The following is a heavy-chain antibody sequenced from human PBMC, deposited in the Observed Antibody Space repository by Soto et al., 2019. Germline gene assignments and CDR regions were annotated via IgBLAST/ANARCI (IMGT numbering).Heavy chain of an antibody. CDR3: ARVKAGRWGMRYGMDV. J-gene: IGHJ6*02. V-gene: IGHV4-61*01. CDR1: GGSVSSGSYY. Sequence: QVQLQESGPGLVKPSETLSLTCTVSGGSVSSGSYYWSWIRQPPGKGLEWIGYIYYSGSTNYNPSLKSRVTISVDTSKNQFSLKLSSVTAADTAVYYCARVKAGRWGMRYGMDVWGQGTTVTVSS. CDR2: IYYSGST. D-gene: IGHD2-8*01.